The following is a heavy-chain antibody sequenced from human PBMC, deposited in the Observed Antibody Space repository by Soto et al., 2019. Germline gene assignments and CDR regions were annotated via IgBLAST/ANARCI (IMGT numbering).Heavy chain of an antibody. V-gene: IGHV3-23*01. CDR1: GFTFSSYA. CDR2: ISGSGGST. Sequence: PGGSLRLSCAASGFTFSSYAMSWVRQAPGKGLEWVSAISGSGGSTYYADSVKGRFTISRDNSKNTLYLQMKSLRAEDTALYYCAKDVKGNYPFDYWGQGTLVTVSS. D-gene: IGHD1-7*01. J-gene: IGHJ4*02. CDR3: AKDVKGNYPFDY.